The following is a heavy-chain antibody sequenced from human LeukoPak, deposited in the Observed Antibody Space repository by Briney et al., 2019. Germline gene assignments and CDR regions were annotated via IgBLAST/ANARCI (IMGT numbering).Heavy chain of an antibody. Sequence: GASVKVSCKASGYTFTGYYMHWVRQAPGQGLEWMGWINPNSGNTGYAQKFQGRVTMTRNTSISTAYMELSSLRSEDTAVYYCARGGTMVRGAPNWFDPWGQGTLVTVSS. J-gene: IGHJ5*02. CDR3: ARGGTMVRGAPNWFDP. CDR1: GYTFTGYY. V-gene: IGHV1-8*02. D-gene: IGHD3-10*01. CDR2: INPNSGNT.